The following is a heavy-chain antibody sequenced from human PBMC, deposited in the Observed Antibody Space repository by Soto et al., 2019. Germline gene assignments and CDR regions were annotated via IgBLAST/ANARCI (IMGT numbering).Heavy chain of an antibody. CDR2: ISSSSSYI. CDR3: ARDYDFWSGYPHAWFDP. Sequence: GGSLRLSCSASGFTFSSYSMNWVRQAPGKGLEWVSSISSSSSYIYYADSVKGRFTISRDNAKNSLYLQMNSLRAEDTAVYYCARDYDFWSGYPHAWFDPWGQGTLVTVSS. D-gene: IGHD3-3*01. CDR1: GFTFSSYS. V-gene: IGHV3-21*01. J-gene: IGHJ5*02.